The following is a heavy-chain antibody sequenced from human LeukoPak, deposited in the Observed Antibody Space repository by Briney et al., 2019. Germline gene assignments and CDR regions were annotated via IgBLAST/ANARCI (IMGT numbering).Heavy chain of an antibody. V-gene: IGHV3-23*01. CDR3: ATKFSDGWYYFGY. CDR1: GFNFNNYD. J-gene: IGHJ4*02. Sequence: PGGSLRLSCAASGFNFNNYDMNWVRQAPGKGLEWVSSVSGSGDSTYYADSVKGRFTISRDNSKNTLYLQMNNLRAEDTALYYCATKFSDGWYYFGYWGQGTLVTVSS. D-gene: IGHD5-24*01. CDR2: VSGSGDST.